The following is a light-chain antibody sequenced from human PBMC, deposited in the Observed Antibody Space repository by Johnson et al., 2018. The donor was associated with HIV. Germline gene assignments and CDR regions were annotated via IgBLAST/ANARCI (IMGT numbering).Light chain of an antibody. Sequence: QSVLTQPPSVSAAPGQKVTISCSGSSSNIGNNYVSWYQQLPGTAPRLLVYENHRRPSGIPDRFSGSKSGTSATLGITGLQTGDDADYYCGTWDNSLSVFVFGTGTKVTVL. CDR2: ENH. CDR3: GTWDNSLSVFV. V-gene: IGLV1-51*02. CDR1: SSNIGNNY. J-gene: IGLJ1*01.